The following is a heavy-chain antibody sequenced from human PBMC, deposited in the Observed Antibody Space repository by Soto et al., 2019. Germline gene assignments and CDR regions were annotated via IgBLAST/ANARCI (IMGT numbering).Heavy chain of an antibody. J-gene: IGHJ6*03. Sequence: GSLRLSCAASGFTFSSYGMHWVRQAPGKGLEWVAVIWYDGSNKYYADSVKGRFTISRDNSKNTLYLQMNSLRAEDTAVYYCAREGGLYSSSSDYYYYMDVWGKGTTVTVSS. D-gene: IGHD6-6*01. CDR1: GFTFSSYG. CDR3: AREGGLYSSSSDYYYYMDV. V-gene: IGHV3-33*08. CDR2: IWYDGSNK.